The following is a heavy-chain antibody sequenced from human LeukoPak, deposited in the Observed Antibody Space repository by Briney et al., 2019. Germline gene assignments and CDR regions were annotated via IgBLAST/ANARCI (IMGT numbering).Heavy chain of an antibody. CDR2: ISAYNGNT. J-gene: IGHJ4*02. V-gene: IGHV1-18*01. Sequence: GESLKISCKGSGYRFTSYGISWVRQAPGQGLEWMGWISAYNGNTNYAQKLQGRVTMTTDTSTSTAYMELRSLRSDDTAVYYCARDPTVTTPSHFDYWGQGTLVTVSS. CDR1: GYRFTSYG. CDR3: ARDPTVTTPSHFDY. D-gene: IGHD4-17*01.